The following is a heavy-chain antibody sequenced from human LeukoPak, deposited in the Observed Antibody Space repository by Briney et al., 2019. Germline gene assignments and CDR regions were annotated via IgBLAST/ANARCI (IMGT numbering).Heavy chain of an antibody. V-gene: IGHV3-30-3*01. CDR2: ISYDGSNK. J-gene: IGHJ4*02. D-gene: IGHD6-13*01. Sequence: GGSLRLSCAASGFTFSSYAMHWVRQAPGKGLEWVTVISYDGSNKYYADSVKGRFTISRDNSKNTLYLQMNSLRAEDTAVYYCARVRRQQLVLDYFDYWGQGTLVTVSS. CDR1: GFTFSSYA. CDR3: ARVRRQQLVLDYFDY.